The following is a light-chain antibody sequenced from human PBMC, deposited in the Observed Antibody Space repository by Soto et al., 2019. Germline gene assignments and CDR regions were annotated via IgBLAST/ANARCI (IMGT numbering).Light chain of an antibody. V-gene: IGKV2-30*01. CDR2: KVS. CDR3: MQGSSWPST. CDR1: QGLVYKDGNIY. Sequence: DVVMTQSPLSLPVSLGQPASITCRSSQGLVYKDGNIYLNWFHQRPGQSPGRLIYKVSNRDSGVPDRFSGSGSGTEFTLKISRVEADDIGVYYCMQGSSWPSTFGQGTKLEIK. J-gene: IGKJ2*01.